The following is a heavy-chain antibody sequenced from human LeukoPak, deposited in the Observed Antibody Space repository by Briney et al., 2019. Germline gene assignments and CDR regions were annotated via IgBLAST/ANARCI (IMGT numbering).Heavy chain of an antibody. Sequence: ASVKVSCKASGYTFSGYYMHWVRQAPGQGLEWMGWINPNSGGTNYAQEFQGRVTMTRDTSISTAYMELSRLRSDDTAVYYCARVGTAMVSYAFDIWGQGTMVTVSS. J-gene: IGHJ3*02. CDR3: ARVGTAMVSYAFDI. D-gene: IGHD5-18*01. CDR2: INPNSGGT. V-gene: IGHV1-2*02. CDR1: GYTFSGYY.